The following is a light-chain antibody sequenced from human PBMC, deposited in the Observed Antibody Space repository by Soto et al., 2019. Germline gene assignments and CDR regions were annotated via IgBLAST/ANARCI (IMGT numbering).Light chain of an antibody. CDR2: DNN. CDR1: SSDIGAGYD. J-gene: IGLJ1*01. CDR3: QSYDGSLSGYV. V-gene: IGLV1-40*01. Sequence: QSVLTQPPSVFGAPGQRVTISCTGSSSDIGAGYDVHWYQQLPGTAPKLLIYDNNNRPSGVPDRFSGSKSGTSASLAIAGLQAEDEADYYCQSYDGSLSGYVFGTGTKLTVL.